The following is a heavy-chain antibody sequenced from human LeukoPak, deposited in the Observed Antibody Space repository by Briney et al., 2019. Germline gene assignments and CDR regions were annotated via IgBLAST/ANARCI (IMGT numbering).Heavy chain of an antibody. Sequence: GGSLRLSCAASGFTFSDHYMDWVRQAPGKGLEWVGRTRNKAYSYTTEYAASVKGRFTISRDDSKNSLYLQMNSLRAEDTAVYYCAKDGTIFTVYYFDYWGQGTLVTVSS. D-gene: IGHD3-3*01. V-gene: IGHV3-72*01. CDR3: AKDGTIFTVYYFDY. J-gene: IGHJ4*02. CDR1: GFTFSDHY. CDR2: TRNKAYSYTT.